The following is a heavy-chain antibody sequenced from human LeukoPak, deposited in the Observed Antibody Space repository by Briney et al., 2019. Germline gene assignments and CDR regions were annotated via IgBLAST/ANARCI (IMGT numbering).Heavy chain of an antibody. Sequence: GGSLTLSCTASGFSFGDYAMTWVRQAPGKGLEWVGFIRSKGYGGTTEYAASAKGRFSISRDDSKTIAYLQMNSLTTEDTAVYYCTRRAGFCGGDCFDSWGQGTLVTVSS. V-gene: IGHV3-49*04. CDR3: TRRAGFCGGDCFDS. CDR2: IRSKGYGGTT. CDR1: GFSFGDYA. J-gene: IGHJ4*02. D-gene: IGHD2-21*01.